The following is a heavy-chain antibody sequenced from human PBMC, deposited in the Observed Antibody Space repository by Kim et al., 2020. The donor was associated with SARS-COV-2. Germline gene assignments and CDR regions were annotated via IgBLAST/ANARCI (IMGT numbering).Heavy chain of an antibody. J-gene: IGHJ6*02. D-gene: IGHD6-13*01. Sequence: SETLSLTCTVSGGSISSYYWSWIRQPPGKGLEWIGYIYYSGSTNYNPSLKSRVTISVDTSKNQFSLKLSSVTAADTAVYYCARSPGEYSSSWYYVGAYGMDVWGQGTTVTVSS. CDR2: IYYSGST. V-gene: IGHV4-59*08. CDR3: ARSPGEYSSSWYYVGAYGMDV. CDR1: GGSISSYY.